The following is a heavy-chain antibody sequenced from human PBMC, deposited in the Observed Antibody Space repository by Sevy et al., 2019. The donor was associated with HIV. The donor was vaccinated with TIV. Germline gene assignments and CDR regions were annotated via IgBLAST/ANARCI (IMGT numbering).Heavy chain of an antibody. Sequence: GGSLRLSCAASGFTFDDYGMSWVRQAPGKGLEWVSGINWNGGSTGYADSVKGQFTISSDNAKNSLYLQMNSLRAEDTALYYCARGQFGELLYPFDYWGQGTMVTVSS. V-gene: IGHV3-20*04. CDR3: ARGQFGELLYPFDY. J-gene: IGHJ4*02. D-gene: IGHD3-10*01. CDR1: GFTFDDYG. CDR2: INWNGGST.